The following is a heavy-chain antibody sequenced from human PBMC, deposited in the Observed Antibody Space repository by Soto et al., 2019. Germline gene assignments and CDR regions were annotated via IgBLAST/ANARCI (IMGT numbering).Heavy chain of an antibody. CDR1: GGSLSRGGYF. V-gene: IGHV4-61*08. Sequence: ASEDPSLPWAVSGGSLSRGGYFLGRVPQPPGKGLEWIGYIYYSGSTNYNPSLKSRVTISVDTSKNQFSLKLSSVTAADTAVYYCARGYGGNRMMGVWGQGTTVTVS. CDR3: ARGYGGNRMMGV. CDR2: IYYSGST. J-gene: IGHJ6*02. D-gene: IGHD4-17*01.